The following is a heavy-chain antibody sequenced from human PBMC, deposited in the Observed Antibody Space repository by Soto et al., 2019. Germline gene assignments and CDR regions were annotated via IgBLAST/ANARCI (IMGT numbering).Heavy chain of an antibody. CDR1: GYSFTSYW. CDR2: IDPSDSYT. Sequence: GESLKISCKGSGYSFTSYWISWVRQMPGKGLEWMGRIDPSDSYTNYSPSFQGHVTISADKSISTAYLQWSSLKASDTAMYYCARRVVVAATQSLHYYYGMDVWGQGTTVTVSS. CDR3: ARRVVVAATQSLHYYYGMDV. D-gene: IGHD2-15*01. V-gene: IGHV5-10-1*01. J-gene: IGHJ6*02.